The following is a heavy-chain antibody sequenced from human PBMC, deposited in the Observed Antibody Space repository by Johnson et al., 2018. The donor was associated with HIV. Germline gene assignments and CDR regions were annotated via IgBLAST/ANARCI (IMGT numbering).Heavy chain of an antibody. CDR1: GFTFSSYA. Sequence: VQLVESGGGVVQPGRSLRLSCAASGFTFSSYAMHWVRQAPGKGLEWISYMSSSGTTIYHAESVKGRFTISRDNAKNSLYLQMDSLRSEDTAVYFCARDWYCSSTFCSERVLKDAFDVWGQGTLVTVSA. V-gene: IGHV3-48*04. CDR2: MSSSGTTI. J-gene: IGHJ3*01. D-gene: IGHD2-2*01. CDR3: ARDWYCSSTFCSERVLKDAFDV.